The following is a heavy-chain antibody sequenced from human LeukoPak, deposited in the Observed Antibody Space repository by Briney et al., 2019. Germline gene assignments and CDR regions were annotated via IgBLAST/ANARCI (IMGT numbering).Heavy chain of an antibody. CDR1: GGSISSGGYY. Sequence: SETLSLTCTVSGGSISSGGYYWSWIRQHPGKGLEWIGYIYYSGSTYYNPSLKSRVTISVDTSRNQLSLKLSSVTAADTAVYYCARVTHYYDSSGYYYLYYFDYWGQGTLVTVSS. D-gene: IGHD3-22*01. V-gene: IGHV4-31*03. CDR3: ARVTHYYDSSGYYYLYYFDY. CDR2: IYYSGST. J-gene: IGHJ4*02.